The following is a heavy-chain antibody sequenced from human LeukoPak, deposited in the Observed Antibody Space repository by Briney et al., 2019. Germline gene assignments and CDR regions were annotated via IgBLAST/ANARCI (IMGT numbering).Heavy chain of an antibody. D-gene: IGHD6-19*01. Sequence: GESLKISCMGSGYSFTSYWISWVRQMPGKGLEWMGIIYPGDSDTRYSPSFQGQVTISADKSISTAYLQWSSLKASDTAMYYCARQSGGVAGTGGFDYWGQGTLVTVSS. J-gene: IGHJ4*02. CDR1: GYSFTSYW. V-gene: IGHV5-51*01. CDR3: ARQSGGVAGTGGFDY. CDR2: IYPGDSDT.